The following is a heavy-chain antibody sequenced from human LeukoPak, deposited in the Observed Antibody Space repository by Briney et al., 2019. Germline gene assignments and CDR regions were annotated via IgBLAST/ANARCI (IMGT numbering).Heavy chain of an antibody. CDR3: AREPRLVVVAARHYYMDV. J-gene: IGHJ6*03. D-gene: IGHD2-15*01. CDR1: GGSFSGYY. V-gene: IGHV4-34*01. Sequence: PSETLSLTCAVYGGSFSGYYWSWIRQPPGKGLEWIGEINHSGSTNYNPSLKSRVTISVDTSKNQFSLKLSSVTAADTAVYYCAREPRLVVVAARHYYMDVWGKGTTVTVSS. CDR2: INHSGST.